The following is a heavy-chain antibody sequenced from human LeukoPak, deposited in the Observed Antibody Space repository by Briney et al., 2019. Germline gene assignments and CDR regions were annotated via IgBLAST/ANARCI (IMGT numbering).Heavy chain of an antibody. J-gene: IGHJ1*01. D-gene: IGHD2-15*01. CDR2: INHSGST. V-gene: IGHV4-34*01. Sequence: PSETLSLTCAVYGGSFSGYYWSWIRQPPGKGLEWIGEINHSGSTNYNPSLKSRVTISVDTSKNQFSLKLSSVTAADTAVYYCARYCSGGSCYSHAECFQHWGQGTLVTVSS. CDR1: GGSFSGYY. CDR3: ARYCSGGSCYSHAECFQH.